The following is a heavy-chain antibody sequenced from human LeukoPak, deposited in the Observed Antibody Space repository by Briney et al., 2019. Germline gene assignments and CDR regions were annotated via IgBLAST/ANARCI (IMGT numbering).Heavy chain of an antibody. D-gene: IGHD1-26*01. V-gene: IGHV4-59*08. J-gene: IGHJ4*02. Sequence: SETLSLTCTVSGGSISSYYWSWIRQPPGKGLEWVGYIYYSGSTNYNPSLKSRVTTSVDTSKNQFSLKLSSVTAADTAVYYCARLGSARNFDYWGQGTLVTVSS. CDR2: IYYSGST. CDR1: GGSISSYY. CDR3: ARLGSARNFDY.